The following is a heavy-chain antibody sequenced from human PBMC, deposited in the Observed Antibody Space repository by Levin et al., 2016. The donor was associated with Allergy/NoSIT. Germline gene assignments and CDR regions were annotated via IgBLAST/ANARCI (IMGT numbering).Heavy chain of an antibody. D-gene: IGHD3-3*02. Sequence: SETLSLTCDVSGGSISISNWWSWARQPPGKGLEWIGEIHLSGSTHYNPSLKSRVTLSVDKSKNQFSLELSSVTAADTAVYYCAREGGAFRPFDYWGQGTLVAVSS. V-gene: IGHV4/OR15-8*01. J-gene: IGHJ4*02. CDR3: AREGGAFRPFDY. CDR2: IHLSGST. CDR1: GGSISISNW.